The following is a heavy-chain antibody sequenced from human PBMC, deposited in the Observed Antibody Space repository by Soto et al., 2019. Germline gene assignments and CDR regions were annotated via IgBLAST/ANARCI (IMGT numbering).Heavy chain of an antibody. D-gene: IGHD6-19*01. CDR1: GGSISSYY. CDR2: IYYSGST. CDR3: AREYSSGWSAFFDY. Sequence: TSETLSLTCTVSGGSISSYYWIWIRQPPGKGLEWIGYIYYSGSTNYNPSLKSRVTISVDTSKNQFSLKLSSVTAADTAVYYCAREYSSGWSAFFDYWGQGTLVTVSS. J-gene: IGHJ4*02. V-gene: IGHV4-59*01.